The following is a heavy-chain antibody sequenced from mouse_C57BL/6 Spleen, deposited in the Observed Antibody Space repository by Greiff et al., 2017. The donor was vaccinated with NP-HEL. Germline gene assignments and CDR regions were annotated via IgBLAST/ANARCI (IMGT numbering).Heavy chain of an antibody. V-gene: IGHV1-26*01. Sequence: EVQLQQSGPELVKPGASVKISCKASGYTFTDYYMNWVKQSHGKSLEWIGDINPNNGGTSYNQKFKGKATLTVDKSSSTAYMELRSLTSEDSAVYYCARCPITTVVSYYFDYWGQGTTLTVSS. CDR1: GYTFTDYY. D-gene: IGHD1-1*01. CDR3: ARCPITTVVSYYFDY. CDR2: INPNNGGT. J-gene: IGHJ2*01.